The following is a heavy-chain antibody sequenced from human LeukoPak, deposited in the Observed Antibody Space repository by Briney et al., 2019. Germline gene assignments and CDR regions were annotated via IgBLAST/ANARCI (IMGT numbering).Heavy chain of an antibody. CDR1: GYKFNRFG. CDR2: ISAQNGNT. J-gene: IGHJ4*02. Sequence: ASVKVSCKASGYKFNRFGISWVRQPPGQGLEWMGWISAQNGNTNYAEKLRGRVTMSTDTFTSTAYIEVRNLRSDDTAMYYCARDVVHTVTTLDYWGQGTLVTVSS. V-gene: IGHV1-18*01. CDR3: ARDVVHTVTTLDY. D-gene: IGHD4-17*01.